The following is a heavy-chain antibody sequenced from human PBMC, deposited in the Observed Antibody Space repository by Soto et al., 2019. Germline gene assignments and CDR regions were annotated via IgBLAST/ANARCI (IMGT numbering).Heavy chain of an antibody. CDR1: GFTFSTFS. D-gene: IGHD6-19*01. J-gene: IGHJ4*02. CDR3: ARDLGWAFDS. CDR2: ISGGGRPI. V-gene: IGHV3-48*02. Sequence: EAQLVESGGGSVQPGGSLRLSCAASGFTFSTFSMNWVRQAPGRGLEWISYISGGGRPISYADSVKGRFTISRDNDKNSLYLQMDSLTDEDTAVYYCARDLGWAFDSWGQGTLVTVSS.